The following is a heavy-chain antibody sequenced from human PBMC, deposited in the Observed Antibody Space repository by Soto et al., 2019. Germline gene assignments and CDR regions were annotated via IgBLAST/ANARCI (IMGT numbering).Heavy chain of an antibody. J-gene: IGHJ5*02. D-gene: IGHD2-15*01. CDR1: GFSFSSYS. CDR2: ISSSARHI. CDR3: ARGYTGYCSGGTCYWFDP. V-gene: IGHV3-21*01. Sequence: EVQLVESGGGLVKPGGSLRLSCAASGFSFSSYSMNWFRQAPGQGLEWVSSISSSARHINYADSVKGRFTISRDNAKKSLYLQMNSLRAEDTAVYYCARGYTGYCSGGTCYWFDPWGQGTLVTVSS.